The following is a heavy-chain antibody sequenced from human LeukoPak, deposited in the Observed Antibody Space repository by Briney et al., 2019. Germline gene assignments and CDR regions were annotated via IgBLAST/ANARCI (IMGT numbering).Heavy chain of an antibody. CDR1: GGSVSSGSYY. D-gene: IGHD2-8*02. J-gene: IGHJ3*02. Sequence: SETLSLTCTVSGGSVSSGSYYWTWIRQPPGKGLEWIGYISYSGSTNFNPSLKSRVTISVDTSKKQFSLNLSSVTAADTAVYYCARRGTGGRSFDIWGQGTMVTVSS. CDR3: ARRGTGGRSFDI. CDR2: ISYSGST. V-gene: IGHV4-61*01.